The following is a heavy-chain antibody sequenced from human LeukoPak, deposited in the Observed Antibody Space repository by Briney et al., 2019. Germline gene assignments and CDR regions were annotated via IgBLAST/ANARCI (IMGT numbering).Heavy chain of an antibody. D-gene: IGHD3-22*01. Sequence: PGGSLRLSCAASGFTFSSYAMSWVRQAPGKGLEWVSAISGSGGSTYYADSVKGRFTISRDNSKNTLYLQMNTLRAEDTAVYYCAKMLYDSSGYYHEWFDPWGQGTLVTVSS. V-gene: IGHV3-23*01. J-gene: IGHJ5*02. CDR3: AKMLYDSSGYYHEWFDP. CDR1: GFTFSSYA. CDR2: ISGSGGST.